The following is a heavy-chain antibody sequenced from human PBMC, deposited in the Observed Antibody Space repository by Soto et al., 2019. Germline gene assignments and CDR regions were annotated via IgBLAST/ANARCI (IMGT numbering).Heavy chain of an antibody. CDR1: GFTFSSYA. D-gene: IGHD3-3*01. CDR3: AKDSTPLTFFGVVSLYYGMDV. J-gene: IGHJ6*02. V-gene: IGHV3-23*01. CDR2: ISGSGGST. Sequence: VGSLRLSCAASGFTFSSYAMSWVRQAPGKGLEWVSAISGSGGSTYYADSVKGRFTISRDNSKNTLYLQMNSLRAEDTAVYYCAKDSTPLTFFGVVSLYYGMDVWGQGAKVTVSS.